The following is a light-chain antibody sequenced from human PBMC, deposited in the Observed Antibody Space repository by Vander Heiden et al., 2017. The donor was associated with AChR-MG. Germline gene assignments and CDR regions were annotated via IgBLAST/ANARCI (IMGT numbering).Light chain of an antibody. CDR2: DVN. V-gene: IGLV2-11*01. CDR1: CGPLGPYHL. Sequence: QSALTQPRSASGSPGQSVTISSTGTCGPLGPYHLPSSYQHPPGNAPKLMVYDVNKQTSGGPGRFSGSASGNTASLTISGLQAEVEADYYCYSFANTYTLVFGGGTNLTVL. J-gene: IGLJ2*01. CDR3: YSFANTYTLV.